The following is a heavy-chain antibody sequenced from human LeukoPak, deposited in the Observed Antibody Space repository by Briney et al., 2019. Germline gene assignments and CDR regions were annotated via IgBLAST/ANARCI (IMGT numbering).Heavy chain of an antibody. Sequence: PSGTLSLTCAVSGGSISSSNWWSWVRQPPGKGLEWIGEIYHSGSTNYNPSLKSRVTISVDKSKNQFSLKLSSVTAADTAVYYCARVSPYSSGWMSMNDYWGQGTLVTVSS. V-gene: IGHV4-4*02. D-gene: IGHD6-19*01. CDR3: ARVSPYSSGWMSMNDY. CDR2: IYHSGST. J-gene: IGHJ4*02. CDR1: GGSISSSNW.